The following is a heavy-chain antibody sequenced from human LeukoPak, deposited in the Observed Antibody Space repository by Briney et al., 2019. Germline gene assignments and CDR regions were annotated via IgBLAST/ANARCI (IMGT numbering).Heavy chain of an antibody. CDR1: GYSFNSHH. D-gene: IGHD3-10*01. V-gene: IGHV1-46*02. CDR2: NFFHDGST. J-gene: IGHJ6*02. Sequence: ASVKVSCTTSGYSFNSHHVHWVRQAPGQGLEWMGINFFHDGSTSNTQKFQGRVTMTRDTSTSTVYMKLSSLRSEDTAVYYCARDSGNYHYDMDVWGQGTTVIVSS. CDR3: ARDSGNYHYDMDV.